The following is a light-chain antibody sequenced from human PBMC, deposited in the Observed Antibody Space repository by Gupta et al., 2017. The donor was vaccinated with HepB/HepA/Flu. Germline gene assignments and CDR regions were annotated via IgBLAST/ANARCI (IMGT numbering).Light chain of an antibody. CDR2: ENY. J-gene: IGLJ2*01. CDR1: SSNIGNND. Sequence: QSVLTQPPSVSAAPGQKVIISCSGSSSNIGNNDVSWYQQLPGTAPKLLIYENYKRPSGIPDRFSASKSGTSATLGITGLQTGDEADYYCGTWDSSLRVVVLGGGTKLTVL. V-gene: IGLV1-51*02. CDR3: GTWDSSLRVVV.